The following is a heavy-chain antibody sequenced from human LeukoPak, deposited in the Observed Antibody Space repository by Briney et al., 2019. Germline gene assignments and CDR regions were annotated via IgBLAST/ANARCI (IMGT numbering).Heavy chain of an antibody. CDR3: AREGSGYYFGY. CDR1: GYTFTSYY. D-gene: IGHD3-22*01. J-gene: IGHJ4*02. CDR2: INPSGGST. Sequence: ASVKVSCKAPGYTFTSYYMHWVRQAPGQGLEWMGIINPSGGSTSYAQKFQGRVTMTRDTSTSTVYMELSSLRSEDTAVYYCAREGSGYYFGYWGQGTLVTVSS. V-gene: IGHV1-46*01.